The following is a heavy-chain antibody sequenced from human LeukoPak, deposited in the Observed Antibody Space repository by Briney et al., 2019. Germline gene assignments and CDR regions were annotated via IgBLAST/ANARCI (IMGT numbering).Heavy chain of an antibody. CDR1: GGPFTTYY. J-gene: IGHJ4*02. CDR2: IYHTGST. Sequence: SETLSLTCAVYGGPFTTYYWSWIRQPPGKGLEWIGDIYHTGSTTYNPSLKSRVTISIDTSKNQFSLRLSSVTAADTAVYYCARGSAAMVRGVLSTLYYFDYWGQGTLVTVSS. D-gene: IGHD3-10*01. CDR3: ARGSAAMVRGVLSTLYYFDY. V-gene: IGHV4-34*01.